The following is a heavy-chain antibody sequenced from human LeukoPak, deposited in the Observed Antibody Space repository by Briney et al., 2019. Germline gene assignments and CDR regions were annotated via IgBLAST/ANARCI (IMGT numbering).Heavy chain of an antibody. D-gene: IGHD1-26*01. Sequence: GGSLRLSCAASGFTVSSNCMSWVRQAPGKGLEWVSTISDSGGNTFYADSVKGRFTISRDISKNTLFLQINGLRAEDTAIYYCARLYGGTYAYWGRGTLVTVSS. J-gene: IGHJ4*02. V-gene: IGHV3-23*01. CDR2: ISDSGGNT. CDR3: ARLYGGTYAY. CDR1: GFTVSSNC.